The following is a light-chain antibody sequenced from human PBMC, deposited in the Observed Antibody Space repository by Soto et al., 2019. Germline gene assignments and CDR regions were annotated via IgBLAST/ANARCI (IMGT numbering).Light chain of an antibody. V-gene: IGKV3-20*01. CDR1: QSVSSSY. CDR2: GAS. CDR3: QQYGSSGT. J-gene: IGKJ1*01. Sequence: EIVLTQSPGTLSLSPGERATLSCRASQSVSSSYLAWYQQKPGQAPRLLIYGASNRATGIPDRFSGSGSGTDFTLTISRLEPEDFAVYYCQQYGSSGTLGQGTKVDIK.